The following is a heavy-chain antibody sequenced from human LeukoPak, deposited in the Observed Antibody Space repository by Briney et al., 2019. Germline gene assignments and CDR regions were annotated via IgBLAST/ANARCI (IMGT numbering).Heavy chain of an antibody. CDR2: ISAYNGNT. J-gene: IGHJ6*03. V-gene: IGHV1-18*01. Sequence: ASVKVSCKASGGTFSSYAISWVRQAPGQGLEWMGWISAYNGNTNYAQKLQGRVTMTTDTSTSTAYMELRSLRSDDTAVYYCARDSCSSTSCLYYYYMDVWGKGTTVTVSS. CDR1: GGTFSSYA. CDR3: ARDSCSSTSCLYYYYMDV. D-gene: IGHD2-2*01.